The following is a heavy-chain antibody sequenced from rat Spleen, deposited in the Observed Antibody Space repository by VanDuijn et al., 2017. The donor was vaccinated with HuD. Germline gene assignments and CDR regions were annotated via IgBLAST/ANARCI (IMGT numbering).Heavy chain of an antibody. J-gene: IGHJ2*01. Sequence: EVQLVETGGGLVQPGRSMLLSCAASGFSFSDCDMAWVRQAPTKGLEWVASITYDVSTTYYRDSVKGRFTISRDNAKSTLYLQMDSLRSEDTATYYCSRGDGSWDYWGQGVMVTVSS. CDR2: ITYDVSTT. V-gene: IGHV5-7*01. D-gene: IGHD5-1*01. CDR3: SRGDGSWDY. CDR1: GFSFSDCD.